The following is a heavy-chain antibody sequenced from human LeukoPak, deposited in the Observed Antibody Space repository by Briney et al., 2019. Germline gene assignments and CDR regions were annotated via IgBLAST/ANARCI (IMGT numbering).Heavy chain of an antibody. J-gene: IGHJ3*02. CDR1: GGSFSGYY. D-gene: IGHD6-6*01. V-gene: IGHV4-34*01. CDR2: INRSGST. CDR3: ASIAARLRAFDI. Sequence: SETLSLTCAVYGGSFSGYYWSWIRQPPGKGLEWIGEINRSGSTNYNPSLKSRVTISVDTSKNQFSLKLSSVTAADTAVYYCASIAARLRAFDIWGQGTMVTVSS.